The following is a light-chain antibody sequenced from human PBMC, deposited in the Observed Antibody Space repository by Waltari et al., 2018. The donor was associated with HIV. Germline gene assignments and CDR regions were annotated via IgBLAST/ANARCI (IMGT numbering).Light chain of an antibody. CDR3: QVWDSSIEVV. CDR1: KIRSKS. CDR2: DDT. J-gene: IGLJ3*02. Sequence: SYVLTQPPSVSVAPAQTARITCGGNKIRSKSVHWYHQKPGQAPVLVVYDDTDRPSGIPERFSGSNSGNTATLAISRVEAGDEADYYCQVWDSSIEVVFGGGTKLTVL. V-gene: IGLV3-21*02.